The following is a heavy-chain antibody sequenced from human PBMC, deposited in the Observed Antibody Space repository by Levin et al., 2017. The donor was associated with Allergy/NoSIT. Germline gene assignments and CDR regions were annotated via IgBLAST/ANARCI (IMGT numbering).Heavy chain of an antibody. CDR3: ARGSKDALAY. CDR2: IQPDGSAK. J-gene: IGHJ4*02. CDR1: GFTFSSFS. V-gene: IGHV3-7*01. D-gene: IGHD3-16*01. Sequence: GGSLRLSCAASGFTFSSFSMHWVRQTPGKGLEWVANIQPDGSAKYCVDSVKGRFTISRDNAKNSLYLQMNSLRAEDTAVYDCARGSKDALAYWGQGTLVAVSS.